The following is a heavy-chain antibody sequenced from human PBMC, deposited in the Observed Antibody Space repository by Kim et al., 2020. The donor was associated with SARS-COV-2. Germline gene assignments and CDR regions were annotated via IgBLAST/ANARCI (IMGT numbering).Heavy chain of an antibody. Sequence: GGSLRLSCAASGFTFSSYAMSWVRQTPGKGLEWVSAISGSGGSTYYADSVKGRFTISRDNSKNTLYLQMSSLRAEDTAVYYCAKVGTIAVGWESHMDVWGQGTTVTVSS. CDR1: GFTFSSYA. V-gene: IGHV3-23*01. J-gene: IGHJ6*02. CDR2: ISGSGGST. CDR3: AKVGTIAVGWESHMDV. D-gene: IGHD6-19*01.